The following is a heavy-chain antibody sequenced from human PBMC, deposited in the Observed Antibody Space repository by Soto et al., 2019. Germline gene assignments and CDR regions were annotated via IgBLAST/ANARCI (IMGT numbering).Heavy chain of an antibody. Sequence: SLRLSCAASGFTVSSNYMSWVRQAPGKGLEWVSVIYSGGSTYYADPVRGRFTISRDNSKNTLYLQMNSLRAEDTAVYYCARDRLATGEQALDYWGQGTLVTVSS. CDR3: ARDRLATGEQALDY. CDR2: IYSGGST. CDR1: GFTVSSNY. V-gene: IGHV3-53*01. J-gene: IGHJ4*02. D-gene: IGHD3-16*01.